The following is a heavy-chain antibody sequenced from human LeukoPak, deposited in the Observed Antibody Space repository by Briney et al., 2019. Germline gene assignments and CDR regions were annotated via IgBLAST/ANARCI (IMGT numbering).Heavy chain of an antibody. J-gene: IGHJ6*03. V-gene: IGHV3-20*04. CDR1: GFTFDDYG. CDR2: INWNGGST. D-gene: IGHD3-3*01. CDR3: ARADQSYYDFWSGSNYYYYMDV. Sequence: GGSLRLSCAASGFTFDDYGMSWVRQAPGKGLEWVSGINWNGGSTGYADSVQGRFTISRDNAKNSLYLQMNSLRAEDTALYYCARADQSYYDFWSGSNYYYYMDVWGKGTTVTVSS.